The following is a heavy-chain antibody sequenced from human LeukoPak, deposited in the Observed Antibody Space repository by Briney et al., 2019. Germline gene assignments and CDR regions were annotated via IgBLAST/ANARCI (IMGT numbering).Heavy chain of an antibody. CDR2: ISSSGNLI. Sequence: GGSLRLSCEASGLTFSSYDMNWVRQAPGKGLEWVSYISSSGNLIHYADSVKGRSTISRDNSKNTLNLQMSSLRAEDTAVYYCAKLGQGGIWDRVDYWGQGTLVTVSS. J-gene: IGHJ4*02. CDR3: AKLGQGGIWDRVDY. CDR1: GLTFSSYD. V-gene: IGHV3-48*03. D-gene: IGHD2/OR15-2a*01.